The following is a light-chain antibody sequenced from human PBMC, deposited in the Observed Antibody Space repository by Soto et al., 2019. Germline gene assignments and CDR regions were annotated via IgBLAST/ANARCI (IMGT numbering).Light chain of an antibody. CDR1: SSDVGAYNR. V-gene: IGLV2-14*01. CDR2: EVS. J-gene: IGLJ1*01. CDR3: LSYTTSSSYV. Sequence: QSALTQPASVSGSPGQSITISCTGTSSDVGAYNRVSWYQQHSGKAPKLMIYEVSNRPSRVSNRFSGSKSGNTASLTISGLQAEDEADYYCLSYTTSSSYVFGTGTKVTVL.